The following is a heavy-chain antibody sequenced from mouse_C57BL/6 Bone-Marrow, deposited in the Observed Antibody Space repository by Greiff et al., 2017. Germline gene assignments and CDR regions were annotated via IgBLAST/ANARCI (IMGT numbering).Heavy chain of an antibody. CDR3: TTLTTVVAHWYFDV. Sequence: VQLQQSGAELVRPGASVKLSCTASGFNIKDDYMHWVKQRPEQGLEWIGWIDPENGDTEYASKFQGKATITADTSSNTAYLQLSSLTSEDTAVYYCTTLTTVVAHWYFDVWGTGTTVTGSS. J-gene: IGHJ1*03. V-gene: IGHV14-4*01. D-gene: IGHD1-1*01. CDR1: GFNIKDDY. CDR2: IDPENGDT.